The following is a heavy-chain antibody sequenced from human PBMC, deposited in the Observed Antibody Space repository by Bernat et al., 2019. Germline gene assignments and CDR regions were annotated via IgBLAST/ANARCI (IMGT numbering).Heavy chain of an antibody. Sequence: EVQLVESGEGVVQPGGSLRLSCAPSGFIFHAYVMHWVRQAPGMGLEWVSRINHDSSGTSYADSVRGRFTISRDNSKNSLYLQMNSLRVEDTALYYCVTDNANWDFDYWGRGTLVTVSS. CDR3: VTDNANWDFDY. V-gene: IGHV3-43*02. CDR2: INHDSSGT. D-gene: IGHD1-1*01. J-gene: IGHJ4*02. CDR1: GFIFHAYV.